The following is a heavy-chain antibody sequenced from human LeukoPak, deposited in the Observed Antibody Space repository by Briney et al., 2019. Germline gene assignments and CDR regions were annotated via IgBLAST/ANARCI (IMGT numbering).Heavy chain of an antibody. D-gene: IGHD4-17*01. Sequence: PGGSLRLSCAASGFTFSSYAVSWVRQAPGKGLEWVSAISGSGGSTYYVDSVKGRFTISRDNSKNTLYLQMNSLRAEDTAVYYCAKVVRWLRGAYFDYWGQGTLVTVSS. CDR2: ISGSGGST. J-gene: IGHJ4*02. CDR1: GFTFSSYA. CDR3: AKVVRWLRGAYFDY. V-gene: IGHV3-23*01.